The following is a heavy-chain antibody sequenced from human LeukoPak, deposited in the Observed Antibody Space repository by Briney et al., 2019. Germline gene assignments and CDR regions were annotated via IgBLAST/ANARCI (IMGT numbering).Heavy chain of an antibody. CDR3: ARHTYRFWFDP. D-gene: IGHD2-2*02. CDR1: GGSMSSSSYY. CDR2: LYYSGST. V-gene: IGHV4-39*01. J-gene: IGHJ5*02. Sequence: PSETLSLTCTVPGGSMSSSSYYWGWIRQPPGKGLEWIGSLYYSGSTYYNPSLKSRVTISVDTSKNQFSLRLSSVTAADTAVYYCARHTYRFWFDPWGQGTLVTVSS.